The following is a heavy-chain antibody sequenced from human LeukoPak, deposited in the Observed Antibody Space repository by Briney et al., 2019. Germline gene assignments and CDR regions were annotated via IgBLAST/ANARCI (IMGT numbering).Heavy chain of an antibody. V-gene: IGHV4-34*01. CDR3: ARGLNLDV. J-gene: IGHJ6*02. CDR2: INHSGST. D-gene: IGHD1-14*01. Sequence: PSETLSLTCTVSGGSISSYYWSWIRQPPGKGLEWIGEINHSGSTNYNPSLKSRVTLSVDTSKNQFSLKLSSVTAADTAVYYCARGLNLDVWGQGTTVTVSS. CDR1: GGSISSYY.